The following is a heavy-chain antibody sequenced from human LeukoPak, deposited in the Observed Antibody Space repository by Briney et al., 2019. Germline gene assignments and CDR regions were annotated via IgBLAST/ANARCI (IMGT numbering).Heavy chain of an antibody. CDR1: GFTLSSYW. Sequence: GGSLRLSCAASGFTLSSYWMSWVRQAPGKGLEWVANIKQDGSEKYYVDSVKGRFTISRDNAKNSLYLQMNRLRVEDTAVYYCARETHYDSSGYHNDYWGQGTLVTVSS. CDR3: ARETHYDSSGYHNDY. V-gene: IGHV3-7*01. CDR2: IKQDGSEK. D-gene: IGHD3-22*01. J-gene: IGHJ4*02.